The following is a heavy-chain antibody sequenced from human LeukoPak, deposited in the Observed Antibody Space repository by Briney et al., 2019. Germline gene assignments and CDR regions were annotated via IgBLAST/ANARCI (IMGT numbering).Heavy chain of an antibody. Sequence: GGSLRLSCAASGFTFDDYAMHWVRPAPGKGLEWVSGISWNSGSIGYADSVKGRFTISRDNAKNSLYLQMNSLRAEDTALYYCAKDAHLPYYDFWSGYYTGFDYWGQGNLVTVSS. CDR3: AKDAHLPYYDFWSGYYTGFDY. J-gene: IGHJ4*02. CDR1: GFTFDDYA. D-gene: IGHD3-3*01. V-gene: IGHV3-9*01. CDR2: ISWNSGSI.